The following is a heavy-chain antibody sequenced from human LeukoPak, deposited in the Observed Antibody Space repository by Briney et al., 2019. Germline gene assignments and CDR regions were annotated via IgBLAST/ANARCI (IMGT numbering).Heavy chain of an antibody. V-gene: IGHV3-21*01. D-gene: IGHD5-18*01. CDR3: ARTARHLDY. Sequence: GGSLRLSCAASGFTFNNYAMSWVRQAPGKGLEWVSSISSSSSYIYYADSVKGRFTISRDNAKNSLYLQMNDLRLEDTAVYYCARTARHLDYWGQGTLVTVSS. CDR1: GFTFNNYA. CDR2: ISSSSSYI. J-gene: IGHJ4*02.